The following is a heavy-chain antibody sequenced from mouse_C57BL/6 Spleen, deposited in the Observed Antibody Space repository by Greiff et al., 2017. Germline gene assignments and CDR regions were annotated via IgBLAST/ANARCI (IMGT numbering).Heavy chain of an antibody. CDR3: ARHDAGYAMDY. CDR2: ISNGGGST. J-gene: IGHJ4*01. V-gene: IGHV5-12*01. Sequence: EVQLVESGGGLVQPGGSLKLSCAASGFTFSDYYMYWVRQTPEKRLEWVAYISNGGGSTYYPDTVKGRFTISRDNAKNTLYLQMSRLKSEDTAMYYCARHDAGYAMDYWGQGTSVTVSS. CDR1: GFTFSDYY.